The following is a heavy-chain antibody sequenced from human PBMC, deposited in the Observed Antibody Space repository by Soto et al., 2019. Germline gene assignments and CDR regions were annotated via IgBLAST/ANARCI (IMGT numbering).Heavy chain of an antibody. Sequence: ASVKVSCKVSGYTLTELSMRWVRQAPGKGLEWMGGFDPEDGETIYAQKFQGRVTMTEDTSTDTAYMELSSLRSEDTAVYYCATPGIQLWRSYYYGMDVWGQGTTVTVSS. D-gene: IGHD5-18*01. V-gene: IGHV1-24*01. J-gene: IGHJ6*02. CDR2: FDPEDGET. CDR3: ATPGIQLWRSYYYGMDV. CDR1: GYTLTELS.